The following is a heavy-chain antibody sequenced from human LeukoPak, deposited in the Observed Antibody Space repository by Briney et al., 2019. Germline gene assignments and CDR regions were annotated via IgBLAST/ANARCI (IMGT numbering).Heavy chain of an antibody. V-gene: IGHV1-69*04. CDR1: GGTFSSYA. CDR3: ARDRGDVGVTLSPHDAFDI. CDR2: IIPILGIA. D-gene: IGHD2-15*01. Sequence: ASVKVSCKASGGTFSSYAISWVRQAPGQGLEWMGRIIPILGIANYAQEFQGRVTITADKSTSTAYMELSSLRSEDTAVYYCARDRGDVGVTLSPHDAFDIWGQGTMVTVSS. J-gene: IGHJ3*02.